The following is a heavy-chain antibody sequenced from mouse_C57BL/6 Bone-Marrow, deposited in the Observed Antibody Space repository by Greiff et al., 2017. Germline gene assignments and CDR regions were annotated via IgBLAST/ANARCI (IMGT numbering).Heavy chain of an antibody. D-gene: IGHD4-1*01. CDR3: TSLPGGFAY. CDR1: GFNIKDDY. J-gene: IGHJ3*01. CDR2: IDPENGDT. Sequence: VQLKESGAELVRPGASVKLSCTASGFNIKDDYMHWVKQRPEQGLEWIGWIDPENGDTEYASKFQGKATITADTSSNTAYLQLSSLTSEDTAVYYCTSLPGGFAYWGQGTLVTVSA. V-gene: IGHV14-4*01.